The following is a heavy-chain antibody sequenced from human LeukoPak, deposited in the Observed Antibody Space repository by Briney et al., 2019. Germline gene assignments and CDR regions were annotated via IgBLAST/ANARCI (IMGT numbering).Heavy chain of an antibody. V-gene: IGHV4-34*01. CDR2: IYESGTT. CDR1: GFTFSSYA. D-gene: IGHD2-15*01. Sequence: KPGGSLRLSCAASGFTFSSYAMSWVRQPPGEGLEWTGEIYESGTTKYNPSLKSRVAISMVPSKQQFSLRLSSVTAADTAVYYCARGAWATRLASWGLGTPVIVSS. J-gene: IGHJ4*02. CDR3: ARGAWATRLAS.